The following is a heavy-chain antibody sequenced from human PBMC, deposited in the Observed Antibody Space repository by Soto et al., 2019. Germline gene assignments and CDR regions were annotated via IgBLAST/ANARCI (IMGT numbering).Heavy chain of an antibody. CDR2: ISGSGGST. D-gene: IGHD5-12*01. CDR3: AKGRWLQLLVDY. CDR1: GFTFSSYA. J-gene: IGHJ4*02. V-gene: IGHV3-23*01. Sequence: PGGSLRLSCAASGFTFSSYAMSWVRQAPGKGLEWVSAISGSGGSTYYADCVKGRFTISRDNSKNTLYLQMNSLRAEDMAVYYCAKGRWLQLLVDYWGQGTLVTVSS.